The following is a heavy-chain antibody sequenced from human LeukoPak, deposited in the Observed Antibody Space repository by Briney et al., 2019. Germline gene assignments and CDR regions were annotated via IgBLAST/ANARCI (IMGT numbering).Heavy chain of an antibody. Sequence: GGSLRLSCAASGFTFSSYAMHWVRQAPGKGLEWVAVISYDGSNKYYADSVKGRFTISRDNSKNTLYLQMNSLRAEDTAVYYCSSTISYYDSSGYYYVYLDYWGQGTLVTVSS. J-gene: IGHJ4*02. V-gene: IGHV3-30*04. CDR1: GFTFSSYA. CDR3: SSTISYYDSSGYYYVYLDY. CDR2: ISYDGSNK. D-gene: IGHD3-22*01.